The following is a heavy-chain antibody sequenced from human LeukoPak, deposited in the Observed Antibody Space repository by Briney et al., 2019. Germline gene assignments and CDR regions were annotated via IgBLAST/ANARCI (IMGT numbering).Heavy chain of an antibody. CDR1: GYTFTSYD. Sequence: GASVKVSCKASGYTFTSYDINWVRQATGQGLEWMGWINPNSGNTGYAQKFQGRVTMTRNTSISTAYMELSSLRSEDTAVYYCASGYCSSTSCLYYYGMDVWGQGTTVTVSS. J-gene: IGHJ6*02. V-gene: IGHV1-8*01. CDR2: INPNSGNT. D-gene: IGHD2-2*01. CDR3: ASGYCSSTSCLYYYGMDV.